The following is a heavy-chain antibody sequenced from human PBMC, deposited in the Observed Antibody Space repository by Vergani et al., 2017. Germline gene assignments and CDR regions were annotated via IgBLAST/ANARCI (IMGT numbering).Heavy chain of an antibody. Sequence: QVQLVESGGGVVQPGGSLRLSCAASGFTFSSYGMHWVRQAPGKGLEWVAFIRYDGSNKYYADSVKGRFTISRDNSKNTLYLQMNSLRAEDTAVYYCAKDLEGGSSWYYYYYYMDVWGKGTTVTVSS. V-gene: IGHV3-30*02. J-gene: IGHJ6*03. D-gene: IGHD6-13*01. CDR2: IRYDGSNK. CDR1: GFTFSSYG. CDR3: AKDLEGGSSWYYYYYYMDV.